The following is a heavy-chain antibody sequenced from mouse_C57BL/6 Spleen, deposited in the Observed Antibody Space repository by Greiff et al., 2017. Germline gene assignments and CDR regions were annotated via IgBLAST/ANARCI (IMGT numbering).Heavy chain of an antibody. J-gene: IGHJ3*01. V-gene: IGHV14-2*01. Sequence: EVKLQESGAELVKPGASVKLSCTASGFNIKDYYMHWVKQRTEQGLEWIGRIDPEDGETKYAPKFQGKATITADTASNTAYLQLSSLTSEDTAVYYCVSAYYSNYGFAYWGQGTLVTVSA. CDR3: VSAYYSNYGFAY. CDR2: IDPEDGET. D-gene: IGHD2-5*01. CDR1: GFNIKDYY.